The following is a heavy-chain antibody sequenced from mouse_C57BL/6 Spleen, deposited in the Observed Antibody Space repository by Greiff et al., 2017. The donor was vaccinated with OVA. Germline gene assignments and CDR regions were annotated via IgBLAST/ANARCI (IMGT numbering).Heavy chain of an antibody. CDR3: ARDEKDGYLYIDY. V-gene: IGHV5-4*01. CDR1: GFTFSSYA. J-gene: IGHJ2*01. D-gene: IGHD2-3*01. Sequence: EVQGVESGGGLVKPGGSLKLSCAASGFTFSSYAMSWVRQTPEKRLEWVATISDGGSYTYYSDNVKGRFTISRDNANNNLYLQMSHMKSEDTAMYYCARDEKDGYLYIDYWGQGTTLTVSA. CDR2: ISDGGSYT.